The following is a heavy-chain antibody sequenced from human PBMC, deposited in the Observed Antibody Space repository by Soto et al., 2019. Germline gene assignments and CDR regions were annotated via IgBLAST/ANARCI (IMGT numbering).Heavy chain of an antibody. Sequence: QPGGSLRLSCAASGFTFSSCAMSWVRQAPGKGLEWVSAISGSASTTYYADSVKGRFTVSRDNSKNTLYLQLNSLRAEDTAVYYCARSSSGWYQFDYWGRGTLVTVSS. D-gene: IGHD6-19*01. CDR1: GFTFSSCA. J-gene: IGHJ4*02. V-gene: IGHV3-23*01. CDR2: ISGSASTT. CDR3: ARSSSGWYQFDY.